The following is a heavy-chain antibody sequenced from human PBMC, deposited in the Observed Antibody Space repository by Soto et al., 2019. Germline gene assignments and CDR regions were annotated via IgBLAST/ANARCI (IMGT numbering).Heavy chain of an antibody. Sequence: QVQLVESGGGLVKPGGSLRLSCAASGFTFSDYYMSWIRQAPGKGLEWVSYISSSGSTIYYADSVKGRFTISRDNAKYSLYLQITSLRAEDTAVYYCAILSTYGDYSIWGQGTLVTVSS. CDR2: ISSSGSTI. CDR3: AILSTYGDYSI. V-gene: IGHV3-11*01. CDR1: GFTFSDYY. J-gene: IGHJ4*02. D-gene: IGHD4-17*01.